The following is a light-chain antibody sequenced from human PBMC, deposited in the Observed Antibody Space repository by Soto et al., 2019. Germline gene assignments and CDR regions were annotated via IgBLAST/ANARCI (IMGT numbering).Light chain of an antibody. Sequence: QSVLTQPASVSGSPGQSITISCTGTSSDVGGYNYVSWYQQHPGKGPNLMIYDVTNRPSGVSNRFSGSKSGNTASLTISGLQAEDEADYYCSSYTRSSTLYVFGTGTKLTVL. CDR3: SSYTRSSTLYV. J-gene: IGLJ1*01. CDR1: SSDVGGYNY. CDR2: DVT. V-gene: IGLV2-14*01.